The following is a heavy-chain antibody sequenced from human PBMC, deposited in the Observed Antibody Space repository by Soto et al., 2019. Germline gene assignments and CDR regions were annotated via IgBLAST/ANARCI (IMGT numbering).Heavy chain of an antibody. CDR3: ARGRGYVYGSNFYGLDV. D-gene: IGHD6-25*01. J-gene: IGHJ6*02. Sequence: AETLSLTCGVYRGSFSGFYWSWVRQTPGGGLEWIGEINHSGTTNYNPSFQNRVTISVDKSTNNFSLKMTSVTAADAAVYYWARGRGYVYGSNFYGLDVWGQGTTVTVSS. CDR2: INHSGTT. CDR1: RGSFSGFY. V-gene: IGHV4-34*01.